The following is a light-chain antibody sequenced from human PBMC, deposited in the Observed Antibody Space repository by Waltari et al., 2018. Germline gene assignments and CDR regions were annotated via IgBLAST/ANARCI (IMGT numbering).Light chain of an antibody. CDR2: GAS. J-gene: IGKJ1*01. CDR1: QSVSRA. CDR3: QHYVRLPAT. V-gene: IGKV3-20*01. Sequence: EIVLTQSPGSLSSSPGERVTLSCRARQSVSRALAWYQQKPGQATRPLIFGASNRATGLPDRFSGSGSETDFSLTISRLEPEDFAVYYCQHYVRLPATFGRGTKVEIK.